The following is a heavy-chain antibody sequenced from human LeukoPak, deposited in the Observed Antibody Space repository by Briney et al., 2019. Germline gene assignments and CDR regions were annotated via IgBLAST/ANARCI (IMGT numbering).Heavy chain of an antibody. J-gene: IGHJ4*02. Sequence: SGGSLRLSCAASGFTFSSYAMHWVRQAPSKGLEWVAAISYDGSNKYYADSVKGRFTISRDNSKNTLYLQMNSLRAEDTAVYYCARGPITMVRGVIPTYYFDYWGQGTLVTVSS. D-gene: IGHD3-10*01. CDR3: ARGPITMVRGVIPTYYFDY. CDR2: ISYDGSNK. V-gene: IGHV3-30*01. CDR1: GFTFSSYA.